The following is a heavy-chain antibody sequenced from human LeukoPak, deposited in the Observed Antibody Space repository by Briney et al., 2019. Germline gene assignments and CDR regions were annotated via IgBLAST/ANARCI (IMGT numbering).Heavy chain of an antibody. Sequence: KGLEWIGYIYQSGSTDYNPSLKSRVTISVDTSKNQFSLKLSSVTAADTAVYYCVRDRELAYWGQGILVTVSS. D-gene: IGHD1-1*01. CDR2: IYQSGST. J-gene: IGHJ4*02. CDR3: VRDRELAY. V-gene: IGHV4-59*01.